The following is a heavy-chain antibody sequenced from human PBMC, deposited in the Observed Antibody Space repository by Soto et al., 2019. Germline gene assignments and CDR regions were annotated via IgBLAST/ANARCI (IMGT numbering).Heavy chain of an antibody. V-gene: IGHV3-48*01. Sequence: EVQLVESGGGLVQPGGSLRLSCAASGFTFSSYSMNWVRQAPGKGLEWVSYISSSSSTIYYADSVKGRFTISRDNAKVSLYLQWSSRRAVDTVVYSWARDRNCGLFGEGGQGTVVTVSS. CDR1: GFTFSSYS. D-gene: IGHD7-27*01. CDR3: ARDRNCGLFGE. J-gene: IGHJ4*02. CDR2: ISSSSSTI.